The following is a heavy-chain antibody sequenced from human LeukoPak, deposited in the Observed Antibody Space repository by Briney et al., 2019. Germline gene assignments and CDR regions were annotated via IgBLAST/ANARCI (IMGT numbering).Heavy chain of an antibody. CDR1: GFTFSSYW. Sequence: GGSLRLSCAASGFTFSSYWMSWVRQAPGKGLEWVANIKQDGSEKYYVDSVKGRFTISRDNAKNSLYLQMNSLRAEDTAVYYCARDLMPARSGGSCYFGYWGQGTLVTVSS. CDR2: IKQDGSEK. D-gene: IGHD2-15*01. CDR3: ARDLMPARSGGSCYFGY. J-gene: IGHJ4*02. V-gene: IGHV3-7*01.